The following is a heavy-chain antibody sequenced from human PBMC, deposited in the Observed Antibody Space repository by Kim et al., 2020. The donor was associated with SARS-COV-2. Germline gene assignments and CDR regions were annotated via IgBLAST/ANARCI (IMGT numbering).Heavy chain of an antibody. CDR3: ASGIITMVRGVIIPPLGAFEI. J-gene: IGHJ3*02. V-gene: IGHV3-66*02. Sequence: GGSLRLSCAASGFTVSSNYMSWVRQAPGKGLEWVSVIYSGGSTYYADSVKGRFTISRDNSKNTLYLQMNSLRAEDTAVYYCASGIITMVRGVIIPPLGAFEIWGQGTMVTVSS. CDR1: GFTVSSNY. CDR2: IYSGGST. D-gene: IGHD3-10*01.